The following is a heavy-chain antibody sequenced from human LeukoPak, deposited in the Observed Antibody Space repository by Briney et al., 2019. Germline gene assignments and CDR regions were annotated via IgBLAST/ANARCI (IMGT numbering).Heavy chain of an antibody. J-gene: IGHJ4*02. CDR2: ICAYNGNT. Sequence: ASVRVSCKASGYTFTSYGISWVRQAPGQGLEWMGWICAYNGNTNYAQKLQGRVTMTTDTSTSTAYMELRSLRSDDTAVYYCARQVRAAMVPSALALGYWGQGTLVTVSS. CDR1: GYTFTSYG. D-gene: IGHD5-18*01. CDR3: ARQVRAAMVPSALALGY. V-gene: IGHV1-18*01.